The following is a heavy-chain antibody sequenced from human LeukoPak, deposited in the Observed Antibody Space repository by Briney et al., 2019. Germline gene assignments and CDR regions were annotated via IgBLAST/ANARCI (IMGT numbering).Heavy chain of an antibody. Sequence: PSETLSLTCTVSGGSVSSGDYYWSWIRQPPGKGLEWIGYIYYSGSTYYNPSLKSRVTISVDTSKNQFSLKLSSVTAADTAVYYCARAVHGSGSYYNSIAFDIWGQGTMVTVSS. D-gene: IGHD3-10*01. CDR2: IYYSGST. V-gene: IGHV4-30-4*01. J-gene: IGHJ3*02. CDR1: GGSVSSGDYY. CDR3: ARAVHGSGSYYNSIAFDI.